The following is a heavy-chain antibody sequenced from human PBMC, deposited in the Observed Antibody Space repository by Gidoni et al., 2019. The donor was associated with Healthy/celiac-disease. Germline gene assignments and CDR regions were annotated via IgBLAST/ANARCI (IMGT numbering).Heavy chain of an antibody. CDR1: GCSISSGSYY. D-gene: IGHD2-2*01. V-gene: IGHV4-61*02. J-gene: IGHJ3*02. CDR2: IYTSGST. CDR3: ARAPTPTDIVVVPAATRPVAFDI. Sequence: QVQLQESGPGLVKPSQTLSLTCTVSGCSISSGSYYWRWIRQPAGKGLEWIGRIYTSGSTKYNPSLKSRVTISVDTSKNQFSLKLSSVTAADTAVYYCARAPTPTDIVVVPAATRPVAFDIWGQGTMVTVSS.